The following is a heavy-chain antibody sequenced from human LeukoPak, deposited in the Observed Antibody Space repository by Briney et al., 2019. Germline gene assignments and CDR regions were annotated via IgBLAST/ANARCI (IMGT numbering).Heavy chain of an antibody. Sequence: GASVKVSCKASGYTFTGYYMHGVRQAPGQGLEWMGRINPNSGGTNYAQKFQGRVTMTRDTSISTAYMELSRLRSDDTAVYYCAREYAIFGVVSFDYWGQGTLVTVSS. CDR3: AREYAIFGVVSFDY. J-gene: IGHJ4*02. V-gene: IGHV1-2*06. CDR1: GYTFTGYY. CDR2: INPNSGGT. D-gene: IGHD3-3*01.